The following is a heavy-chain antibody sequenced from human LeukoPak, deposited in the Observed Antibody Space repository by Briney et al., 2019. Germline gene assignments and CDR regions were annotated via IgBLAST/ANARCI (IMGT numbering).Heavy chain of an antibody. V-gene: IGHV3-53*01. J-gene: IGHJ3*02. D-gene: IGHD5-12*01. Sequence: GALRLSCAATGFTVSSNYMNWVRQAPGKGLEWVSVIYSTRTTYYADSVKGRFTISRDNSKNTVYLQMNSLRADDTAVYYCARDRDSGYDDDAFDIWGQGTMVSVSS. CDR1: GFTVSSNY. CDR2: IYSTRTT. CDR3: ARDRDSGYDDDAFDI.